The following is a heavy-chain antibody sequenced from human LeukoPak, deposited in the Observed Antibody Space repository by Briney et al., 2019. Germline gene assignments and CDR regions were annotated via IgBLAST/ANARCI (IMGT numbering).Heavy chain of an antibody. Sequence: GGSLRLSCAASGFTFSSYWMHWVRQVPGKRLVWVSRINSDGSNTRYADSVKGRFTISRDNAKNTLYLQMNSLRAEDTAVYYCARDLELVYYDSSGYDYWGQGTLVTVSS. CDR1: GFTFSSYW. V-gene: IGHV3-74*01. CDR2: INSDGSNT. J-gene: IGHJ4*02. D-gene: IGHD3-22*01. CDR3: ARDLELVYYDSSGYDY.